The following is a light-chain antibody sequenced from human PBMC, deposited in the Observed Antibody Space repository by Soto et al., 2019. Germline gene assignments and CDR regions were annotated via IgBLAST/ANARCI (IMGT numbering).Light chain of an antibody. J-gene: IGKJ4*01. Sequence: EIVLTQSPGTLSLSPGERATLSCRASQSVANNYLAWYQQKPGQAPRFLMYDASSRATGIPDRFSGSGSRTDFTLTISRLEHEDFAVYYCEQYGSTPLTFGGGTKVEIK. V-gene: IGKV3-20*01. CDR1: QSVANNY. CDR3: EQYGSTPLT. CDR2: DAS.